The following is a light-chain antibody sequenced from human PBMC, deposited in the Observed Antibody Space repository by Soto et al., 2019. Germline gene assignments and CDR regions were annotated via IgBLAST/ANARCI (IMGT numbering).Light chain of an antibody. Sequence: VVLTQSPATLSLSPGDRATLSCRASRHVYINALGWYQQKPGRTPTLLIYGASTRATDIPDRFSATGSGTDFSLTISGVEPEDSAVYYCPQYGASPFTCGPGTRLEI. CDR3: PQYGASPFT. CDR2: GAS. J-gene: IGKJ3*01. V-gene: IGKV3-20*01. CDR1: RHVYINA.